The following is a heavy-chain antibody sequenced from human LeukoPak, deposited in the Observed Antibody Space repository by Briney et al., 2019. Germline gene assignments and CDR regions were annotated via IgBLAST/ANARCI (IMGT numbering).Heavy chain of an antibody. Sequence: ASVKVSCKASGGTFSSYAISWVRQAPGQGLEWMGGIIPIFGTANYAQKFQGRVTITADESTSTAYMELSSLRSEDTAVYYCARGYSSSPPRWAFDYWGQATLVTVSS. CDR1: GGTFSSYA. D-gene: IGHD6-13*01. CDR2: IIPIFGTA. J-gene: IGHJ4*02. V-gene: IGHV1-69*13. CDR3: ARGYSSSPPRWAFDY.